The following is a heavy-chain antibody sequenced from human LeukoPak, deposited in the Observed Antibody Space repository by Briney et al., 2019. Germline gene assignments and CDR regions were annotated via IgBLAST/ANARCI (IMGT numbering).Heavy chain of an antibody. V-gene: IGHV4-39*01. CDR1: GGSISSSDYY. CDR2: IHYSGST. J-gene: IGHJ1*01. D-gene: IGHD2-2*01. Sequence: SETLSLTCTVSGGSISSSDYYWGWIRQPPGKGLEWIGSIHYSGSTYYNPSLKSRVTISVDTSKNRFSLKLSSVTAADTAVYYCARHSRSTSTRYFQLWGQGTLVTVSS. CDR3: ARHSRSTSTRYFQL.